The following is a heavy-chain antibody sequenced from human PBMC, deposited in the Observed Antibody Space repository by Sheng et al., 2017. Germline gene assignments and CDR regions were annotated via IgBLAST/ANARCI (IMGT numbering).Heavy chain of an antibody. V-gene: IGHV3-11*04. CDR3: ATGAAGGAFDI. D-gene: IGHD6-25*01. J-gene: IGHJ3*02. CDR1: GFTFSDHY. CDR2: ISSSGTTI. Sequence: QVQLVESGGGLVKPGGSLRLACAGSGFTFSDHYMNWIRQAPGKGLEWVSFISSSGTTIYYTDSVKGRFTIASDNAKKSLYLQMNSLRAEDTAVYYCATGAAGGAFDIWGQGTMVTVSS.